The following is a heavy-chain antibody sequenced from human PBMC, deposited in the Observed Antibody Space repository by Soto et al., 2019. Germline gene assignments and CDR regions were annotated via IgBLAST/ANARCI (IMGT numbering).Heavy chain of an antibody. V-gene: IGHV3-74*03. J-gene: IGHJ4*02. CDR1: GFSLSPYW. CDR2: LSSDGFGA. Sequence: PGGSLRLSCAASGFSLSPYWMHWVRQVPGRGLEWVARLSSDGFGAAYADSVKGRFFISRDIARNTLSLQMNSLRAGDTAVYYCARDLGGPDYWGRGTSVTVSS. CDR3: ARDLGGPDY. D-gene: IGHD3-16*01.